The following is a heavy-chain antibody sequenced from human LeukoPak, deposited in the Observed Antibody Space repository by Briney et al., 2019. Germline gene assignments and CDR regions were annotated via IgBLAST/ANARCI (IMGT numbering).Heavy chain of an antibody. J-gene: IGHJ3*02. V-gene: IGHV4-61*01. Sequence: SETLSLTCTVSGASISSSRSYGAWIRQPPGKGLEWIGYIYYSGSTNYNPSLKSRVTISVDTSKNQFSLKLSSVTAADTAVYYCARDLQTSSSPDAFDIWGQGTMVTVSS. D-gene: IGHD6-6*01. CDR2: IYYSGST. CDR1: GASISSSRSY. CDR3: ARDLQTSSSPDAFDI.